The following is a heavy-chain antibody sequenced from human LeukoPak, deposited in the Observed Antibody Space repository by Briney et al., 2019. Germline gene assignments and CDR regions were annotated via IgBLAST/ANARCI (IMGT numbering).Heavy chain of an antibody. J-gene: IGHJ4*02. CDR2: IYYSGST. V-gene: IGHV4-59*01. CDR3: AGASYDSSGVH. Sequence: SETLSLTCTVPGGSISSYYWSWIRQPPGKGLEWIGYIYYSGSTNYNPSLKSRVTIPVDTSKNQFSLKLSSVTAADTAVYYCAGASYDSSGVHWGQGTLVTVSS. D-gene: IGHD3-22*01. CDR1: GGSISSYY.